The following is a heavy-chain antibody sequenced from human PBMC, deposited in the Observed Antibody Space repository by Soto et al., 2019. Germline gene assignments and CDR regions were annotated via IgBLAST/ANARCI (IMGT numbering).Heavy chain of an antibody. Sequence: QVQLVESGGGVVQPGRSLRLSCAVSGFTFSNYGMHWVRQAPGKGLEWVAVTWYDGSNNYYSDSVKGRFTISRDKSKNKLYLQMNRLRAEDTAVYYCARDPRAMGYYYYYAMDVWGQGTTVTVSS. CDR2: TWYDGSNN. CDR1: GFTFSNYG. J-gene: IGHJ6*02. CDR3: ARDPRAMGYYYYYAMDV. D-gene: IGHD5-18*01. V-gene: IGHV3-33*01.